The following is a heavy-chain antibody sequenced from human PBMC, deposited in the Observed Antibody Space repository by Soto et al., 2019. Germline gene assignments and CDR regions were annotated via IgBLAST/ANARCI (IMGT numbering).Heavy chain of an antibody. CDR2: MNPNSGNT. D-gene: IGHD3-10*01. CDR3: ATDMENYYGSGLNY. Sequence: ASVKVSCKASGYTFTSYDINWVRQATGKGLEWMGWMNPNSGNTGYAQKFQGRVTMTEDTSTDTAYMELSSLRSEDTAVYYCATDMENYYGSGLNYWGQGTLVTVSS. CDR1: GYTFTSYD. V-gene: IGHV1-8*01. J-gene: IGHJ4*02.